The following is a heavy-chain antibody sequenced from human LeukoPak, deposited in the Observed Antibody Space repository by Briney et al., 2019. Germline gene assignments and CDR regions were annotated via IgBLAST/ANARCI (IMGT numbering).Heavy chain of an antibody. CDR2: NYYSGIT. CDR1: GGSISSGSYY. D-gene: IGHD3-22*01. Sequence: SETLSLTCSVSGGSISSGSYYWGWIRQPPGKGLEWIGYNYYSGITNYNPSLKSRVTISVGTSKNQFSLKLSSVTAADTAVYYCARELWRSYYYDSIAGYWGQGTLVTVSS. J-gene: IGHJ4*02. V-gene: IGHV4-61*01. CDR3: ARELWRSYYYDSIAGY.